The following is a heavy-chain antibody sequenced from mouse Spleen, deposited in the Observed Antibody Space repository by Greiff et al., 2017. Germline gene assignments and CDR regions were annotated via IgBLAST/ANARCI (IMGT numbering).Heavy chain of an antibody. V-gene: IGHV1-26*01. CDR1: GYTFTDYY. Sequence: EVQLQQSGPELVKPGASVKISCKASGYTFTDYYMNWVKQSHGKSLEWIGDINPNNGGTSYNQKFKGKATLTVDKSSSTAYMELRSLTSEDSAVYYCARGPDDAYYFDYWGQGTTLTVSS. CDR3: ARGPDDAYYFDY. CDR2: INPNNGGT. D-gene: IGHD2-3*01. J-gene: IGHJ2*01.